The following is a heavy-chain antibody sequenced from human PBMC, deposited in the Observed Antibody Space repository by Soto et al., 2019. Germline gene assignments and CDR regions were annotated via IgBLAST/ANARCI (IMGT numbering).Heavy chain of an antibody. Sequence: GGSLRLSCAASGFTFSSYALSWVRQAPGKGLEWVSAISGSGGSTYYADSVKGRFTISRDNSKNTLYLQMNSLRAEDTAVYYCATTSLVGATTYGAYYYGMDVWGQGTTVTVSS. V-gene: IGHV3-23*01. J-gene: IGHJ6*02. CDR2: ISGSGGST. CDR1: GFTFSSYA. D-gene: IGHD1-26*01. CDR3: ATTSLVGATTYGAYYYGMDV.